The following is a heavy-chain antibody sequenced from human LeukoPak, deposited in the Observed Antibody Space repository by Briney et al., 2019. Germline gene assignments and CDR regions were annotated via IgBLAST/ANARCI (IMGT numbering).Heavy chain of an antibody. CDR3: ARAGKGAYYYYMDV. D-gene: IGHD1-26*01. Sequence: SETLSLTCTVSGYSISSGYYCGWIRQPPGKGLEWIGSIYHSGSTYYNPSLKSRVTISVDTSKNQFSLKLSSVTAAAAAVYDSARAGKGAYYYYMDVWGKGTTVTVSS. CDR1: GYSISSGYY. J-gene: IGHJ6*03. V-gene: IGHV4-38-2*02. CDR2: IYHSGST.